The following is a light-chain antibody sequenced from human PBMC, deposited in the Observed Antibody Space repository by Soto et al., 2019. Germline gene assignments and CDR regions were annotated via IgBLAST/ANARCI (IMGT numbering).Light chain of an antibody. CDR1: QSVSSI. J-gene: IGKJ2*01. CDR2: GSS. Sequence: EIVMTQSPDTLSVSPGERASLSCRASQSVSSILAWYQQKPGQAPRLLIYGSSTRATGIPARFSGSGSGTEFTLTISSLQSEDFAVYYCQQYNSWPYTFGQGTKLEIK. CDR3: QQYNSWPYT. V-gene: IGKV3-15*01.